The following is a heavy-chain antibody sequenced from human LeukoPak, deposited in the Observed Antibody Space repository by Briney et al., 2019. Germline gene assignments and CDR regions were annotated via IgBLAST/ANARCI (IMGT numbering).Heavy chain of an antibody. J-gene: IGHJ4*02. D-gene: IGHD3-10*01. V-gene: IGHV1-18*01. Sequence: ASVKVSCKASGYTFTSYGISWVRQAPGQGLEWMGWISAYNGNTNYAQKLQGRVTMTTDTSTSTAYMELRSLRSDDTAVYYCAAGSRGPTQPHYLDYWGQGTLVTVSS. CDR1: GYTFTSYG. CDR2: ISAYNGNT. CDR3: AAGSRGPTQPHYLDY.